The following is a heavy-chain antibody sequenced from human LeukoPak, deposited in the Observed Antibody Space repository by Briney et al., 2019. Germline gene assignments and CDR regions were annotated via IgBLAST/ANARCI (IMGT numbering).Heavy chain of an antibody. CDR1: GVTFSSYA. J-gene: IGHJ4*02. V-gene: IGHV3-23*01. D-gene: IGHD2-2*02. Sequence: AGGSLRLSCAASGVTFSSYAMSWVRQAPGKGLEWVSAISGSGGSTYYADSVKGRFTISRDNSKNTLYLQMNSLRAEDTAVYYCAKDLSDCSSTSCYTPSGYWGQGTLVTVSS. CDR2: ISGSGGST. CDR3: AKDLSDCSSTSCYTPSGY.